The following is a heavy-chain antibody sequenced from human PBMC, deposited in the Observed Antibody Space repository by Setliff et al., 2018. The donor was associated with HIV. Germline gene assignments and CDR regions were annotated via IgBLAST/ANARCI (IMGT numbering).Heavy chain of an antibody. CDR3: ARDGGRTGYSSSSDQ. CDR2: IYHSGST. V-gene: IGHV4-38-2*02. CDR1: GFSISSGYS. D-gene: IGHD6-13*01. J-gene: IGHJ4*02. Sequence: PSETLSLTCAVSGFSISSGYSWGWIRQPPGKGLEWIGTIYHSGSTYYSPSLMSRVTISVDTSKNQISLKLNSVTAADTAVYYCARDGGRTGYSSSSDQWGQGTLVTVSS.